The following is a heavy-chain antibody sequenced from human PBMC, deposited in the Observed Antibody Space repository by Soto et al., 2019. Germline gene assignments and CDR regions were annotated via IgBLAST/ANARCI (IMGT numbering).Heavy chain of an antibody. V-gene: IGHV3-74*01. Sequence: GSLRLSCAASGFTLSSYWMHWVRQAPGKGLVWVSRINSDGSSTSYADSVKGRFTISRDNAKNTLYLQMNSLRAEDTAVYYCTSGPPMYCSSSSCYASPFDYWGQGTLVTVS. CDR3: TSGPPMYCSSSSCYASPFDY. J-gene: IGHJ4*02. CDR1: GFTLSSYW. D-gene: IGHD2-2*01. CDR2: INSDGSST.